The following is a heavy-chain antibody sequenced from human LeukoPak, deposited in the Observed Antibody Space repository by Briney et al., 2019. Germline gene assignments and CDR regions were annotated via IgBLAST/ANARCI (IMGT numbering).Heavy chain of an antibody. CDR2: IYHSGSA. V-gene: IGHV4-61*01. CDR3: AGLVGRYSSGLYYYYFDY. Sequence: SETLSLTCTVSGGSVSSGSYYWNWIRQPPGKGLEWIGYIYHSGSANYNPSLKSRVTISIDTSKNQFSLKLSSVTAADTAVYYCAGLVGRYSSGLYYYYFDYWGQGTLVTVSS. CDR1: GGSVSSGSYY. J-gene: IGHJ4*02. D-gene: IGHD3-22*01.